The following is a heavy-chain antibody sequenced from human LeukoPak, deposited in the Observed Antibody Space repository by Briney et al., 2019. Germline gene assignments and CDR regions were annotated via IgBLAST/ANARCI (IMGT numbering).Heavy chain of an antibody. Sequence: GGSLRLSCVASGFTFTNYGMNWVRQAPGKGLEWVSGIVGSGVTTYYAGSVKGRFTISRDNSKNTLYLQMNSLSTEDTAVYYCAKEYGSGTYLKTKYYFDYWGQGTLVTVSS. CDR1: GFTFTNYG. J-gene: IGHJ4*02. CDR2: IVGSGVTT. D-gene: IGHD3-10*01. CDR3: AKEYGSGTYLKTKYYFDY. V-gene: IGHV3-23*01.